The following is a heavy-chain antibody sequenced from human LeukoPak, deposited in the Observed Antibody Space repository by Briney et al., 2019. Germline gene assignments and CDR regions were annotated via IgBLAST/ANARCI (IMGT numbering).Heavy chain of an antibody. D-gene: IGHD6-6*01. Sequence: ASVKVSCKASGYTFTSYDINWVRQATGQGLEWMGWMNPNSGNTGYAQKFQGRVTITRNTSISTAYMELSSLRSEDTAVYYCARAGAYSSSPLWYYYMDVWGKGTTVTVSS. CDR3: ARAGAYSSSPLWYYYMDV. CDR2: MNPNSGNT. V-gene: IGHV1-8*03. J-gene: IGHJ6*03. CDR1: GYTFTSYD.